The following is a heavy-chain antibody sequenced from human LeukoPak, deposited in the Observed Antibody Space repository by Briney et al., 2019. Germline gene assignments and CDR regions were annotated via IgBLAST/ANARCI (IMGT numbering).Heavy chain of an antibody. CDR2: ISAYNGNT. D-gene: IGHD6-13*01. CDR1: GYTFTTYY. V-gene: IGHV1-18*04. J-gene: IGHJ4*02. Sequence: ASVKVSCKASGYTFTTYYMYWVRQAPGQGLEWMGWISAYNGNTNYAQKLQGRVTMTTDTSTSTAYMELRSLRSDDTAVYYCARYSSSWFRLFDYWGQGTLVTVSS. CDR3: ARYSSSWFRLFDY.